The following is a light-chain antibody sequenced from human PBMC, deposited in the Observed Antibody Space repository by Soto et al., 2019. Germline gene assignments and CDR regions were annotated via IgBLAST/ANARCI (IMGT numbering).Light chain of an antibody. V-gene: IGKV1-39*01. CDR3: QQSYSTPWT. CDR1: QSISSY. J-gene: IGKJ1*01. Sequence: DIQMTQSPSSLSASVGDSVTITCRASQSISSYLHWSQQKPGKAPKLLIYAASSLQSGVPSRFSGSGSGTDFTLTISSLQPEDFATYYCQQSYSTPWTFGQGTKVEIK. CDR2: AAS.